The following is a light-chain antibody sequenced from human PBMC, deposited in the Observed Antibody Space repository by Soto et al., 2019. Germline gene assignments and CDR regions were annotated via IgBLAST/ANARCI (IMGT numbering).Light chain of an antibody. Sequence: DIQMTHSPSTLSGSVLYMVTITFRASQTISIWLAWYQQKPGKAPKLLIYKASTLKSGVPSRFSGSGSGTEFTLTISSLQPDDFATYYCQNYNSYSEEFGQGTKVDIK. J-gene: IGKJ1*01. CDR1: QTISIW. CDR2: KAS. CDR3: QNYNSYSEE. V-gene: IGKV1-5*03.